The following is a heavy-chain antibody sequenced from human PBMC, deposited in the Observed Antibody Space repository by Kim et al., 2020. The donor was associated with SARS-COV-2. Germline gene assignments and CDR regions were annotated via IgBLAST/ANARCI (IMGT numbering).Heavy chain of an antibody. V-gene: IGHV3-64D*06. J-gene: IGHJ4*02. Sequence: ADSVNGRSTISRDTSTNMLYLQMSSLRTEETAVYYCVTDAHENAWEPDFWGQGTLVTVSS. D-gene: IGHD1-1*01. CDR3: VTDAHENAWEPDF.